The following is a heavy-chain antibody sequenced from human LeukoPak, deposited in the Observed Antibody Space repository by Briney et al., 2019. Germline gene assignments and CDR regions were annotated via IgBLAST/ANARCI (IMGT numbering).Heavy chain of an antibody. J-gene: IGHJ4*02. Sequence: GGSLRLSCAASGFTLSSYAMHWVRQAPGKGLEWVAVISYDGSNKYYADSVKGRFTISRGNSKNTLYLQMNSLRVEDTAVYYCARVLVGATLDYWGQGTLVTVSS. CDR2: ISYDGSNK. V-gene: IGHV3-30-3*01. CDR1: GFTLSSYA. CDR3: ARVLVGATLDY. D-gene: IGHD1-26*01.